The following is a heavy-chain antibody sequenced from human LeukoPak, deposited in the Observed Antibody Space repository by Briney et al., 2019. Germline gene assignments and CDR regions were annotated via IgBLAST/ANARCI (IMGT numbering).Heavy chain of an antibody. CDR1: GNYW. D-gene: IGHD2/OR15-2a*01. CDR2: INGDGSWT. CDR3: VSFYETY. J-gene: IGHJ4*02. Sequence: GGSLRLSCAASGNYWMHWVRQVPGKGLVWVSHINGDGSWTSYADSVKGRFTISKDNAKNTVYLQMNSLRAEDTAVYYCVSFYETYWGRGTLVTVSS. V-gene: IGHV3-74*01.